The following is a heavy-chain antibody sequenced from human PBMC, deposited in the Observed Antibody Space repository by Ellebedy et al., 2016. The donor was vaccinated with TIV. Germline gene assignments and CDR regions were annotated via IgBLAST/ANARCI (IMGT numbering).Heavy chain of an antibody. CDR3: ARDLPTGGPSDAFDI. V-gene: IGHV3-53*01. CDR2: IYGGGST. J-gene: IGHJ3*02. Sequence: GGSLRLSCAASGFAVSSNFMNWVRQAPGKGLEWVSVIYGGGSTYYADSVKGRFTIARDNSKNTLFLQMNSLRGEDTAVYYCARDLPTGGPSDAFDIWGQGTLVTVSS. CDR1: GFAVSSNF. D-gene: IGHD7-27*01.